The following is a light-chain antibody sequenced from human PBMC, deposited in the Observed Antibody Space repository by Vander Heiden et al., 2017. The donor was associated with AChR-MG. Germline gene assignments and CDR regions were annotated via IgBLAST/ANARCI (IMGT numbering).Light chain of an antibody. CDR3: HVWDTSRDNSV. V-gene: IGLV3-21*03. J-gene: IGLJ1*01. CDR2: DDN. Sequence: SYVLTQPPSVPLAPGKTARITCGGNNIGTESVRWYQQNSGQSPVLVVFDDNARPSGIPERFSGSKSGNTATLIISRVEAGDEADYYCHVWDTSRDNSVFGTGTKVSVL. CDR1: NIGTES.